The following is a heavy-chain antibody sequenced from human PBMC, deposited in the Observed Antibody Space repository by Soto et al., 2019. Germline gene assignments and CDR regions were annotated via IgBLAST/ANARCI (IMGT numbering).Heavy chain of an antibody. CDR1: GFTFSSYA. CDR2: ISGSGDTT. V-gene: IGHV3-23*01. J-gene: IGHJ6*02. D-gene: IGHD6-13*01. Sequence: GGSLRLSCAASGFTFSSYAMSWVRQAPGKGLEWVSTISGSGDTTYYADSVKGRFTISRDNSKNTLYLQMSSLRAEDTAVYYCAKAPAKAAVAPRYYGMDVWGQGTTVTVSS. CDR3: AKAPAKAAVAPRYYGMDV.